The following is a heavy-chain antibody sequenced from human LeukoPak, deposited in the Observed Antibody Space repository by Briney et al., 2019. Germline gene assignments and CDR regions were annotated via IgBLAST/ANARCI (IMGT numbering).Heavy chain of an antibody. D-gene: IGHD1-26*01. CDR3: ASIGSYTGVYFDY. CDR2: IYSGGST. J-gene: IGHJ4*02. CDR1: GFTFSSNY. V-gene: IGHV3-53*04. Sequence: GGSLRLSCAASGFTFSSNYMSWVRQAPGKGLEGVSVIYSGGSTYYADSVKGRFTISRHNSKNTLYLQMNSLRAEDTAVYYCASIGSYTGVYFDYWGQGTLVTVSS.